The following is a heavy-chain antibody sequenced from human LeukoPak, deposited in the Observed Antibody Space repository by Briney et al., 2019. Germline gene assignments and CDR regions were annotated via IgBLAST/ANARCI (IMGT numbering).Heavy chain of an antibody. CDR3: ARGTFPQYCTNGVCYGAFDI. CDR2: IYTSGST. CDR1: GGSISSGSYY. D-gene: IGHD2-8*01. Sequence: SETLSLTRTVSGGSISSGSYYWSWIRRPAGKGLEWIGRIYTSGSTNYNPSLKSRVTISVDTSKNQFSLKLSSVTAADTAVYYCARGTFPQYCTNGVCYGAFDIWGQGTMVTVSS. V-gene: IGHV4-61*02. J-gene: IGHJ3*02.